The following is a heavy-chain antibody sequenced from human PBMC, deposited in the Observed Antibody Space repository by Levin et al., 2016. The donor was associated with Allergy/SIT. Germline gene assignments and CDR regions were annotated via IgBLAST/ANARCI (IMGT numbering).Heavy chain of an antibody. D-gene: IGHD6-6*01. J-gene: IGHJ4*02. CDR1: GYSFTSYW. V-gene: IGHV5-51*01. Sequence: GESLKISCKGSGYSFTSYWIGWVRQMPGKGLEWMGIIYPGDSDTRYSPSFQGQVTISADKSISTAYLQWSSLKASDTAMYYCARGGYMGIAARPIDYWGQGTLVTVSS. CDR3: ARGGYMGIAARPIDY. CDR2: IYPGDSDT.